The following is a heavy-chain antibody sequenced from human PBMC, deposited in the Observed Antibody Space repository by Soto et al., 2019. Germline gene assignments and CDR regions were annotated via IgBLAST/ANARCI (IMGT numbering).Heavy chain of an antibody. CDR3: TRVRDSNDY. Sequence: GGSLRLSCVGSGFTFSSYEMNWVRQAPGKGLEWVSNIRSSGRSINYADSVKGRFTISRDNAKNSLYLQMNSLRAEDTAVYYCTRVRDSNDYWGQGXLVTVSS. J-gene: IGHJ4*02. V-gene: IGHV3-48*03. CDR1: GFTFSSYE. CDR2: IRSSGRSI. D-gene: IGHD3-22*01.